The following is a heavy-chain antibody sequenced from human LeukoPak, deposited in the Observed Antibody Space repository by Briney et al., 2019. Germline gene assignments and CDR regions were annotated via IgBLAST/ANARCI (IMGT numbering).Heavy chain of an antibody. CDR2: IWYDGSDK. D-gene: IGHD4-17*01. Sequence: GGSLRLSCAASGFTFSSYGMHWVRQAPGKGLEWVAFIWYDGSDKFYVESVKGRFTISRDNSKNTLYLQVNSLRAEDTAVYYCARDRGDYYYFDYWGQGTLVTVSS. J-gene: IGHJ4*02. V-gene: IGHV3-33*01. CDR1: GFTFSSYG. CDR3: ARDRGDYYYFDY.